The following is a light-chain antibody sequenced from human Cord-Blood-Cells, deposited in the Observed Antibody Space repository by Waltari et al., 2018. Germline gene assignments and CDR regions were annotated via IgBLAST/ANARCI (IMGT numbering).Light chain of an antibody. V-gene: IGLV2-14*03. CDR2: DVS. J-gene: IGLJ3*02. CDR1: SSAVGCYNY. CDR3: SSYTSSSTWV. Sequence: QSALTQPASVSGSPGQSITIPCTGTSSAVGCYNYVSWYQQHPGKAPKLMIYDVSNRPSGVSNRFSGSKSGNTASLTISGLQAEDEADYYCSSYTSSSTWVFGGGTKLTVL.